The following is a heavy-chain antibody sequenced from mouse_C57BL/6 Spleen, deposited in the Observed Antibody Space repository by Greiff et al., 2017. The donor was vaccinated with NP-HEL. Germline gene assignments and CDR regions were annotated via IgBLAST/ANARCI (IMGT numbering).Heavy chain of an antibody. V-gene: IGHV1-64*01. J-gene: IGHJ2*01. Sequence: VPLPQPGAELVKPGASVKLSCQASGYPFTSYWVHWVEQRPGQGPEWIGMIHPNSGSTNYNEKFKSKATLTVDKSSSTAYMQLSSLTSEDSAVYYCARITTVVATDYWGQGTTLTVSS. CDR2: IHPNSGST. CDR1: GYPFTSYW. D-gene: IGHD1-1*01. CDR3: ARITTVVATDY.